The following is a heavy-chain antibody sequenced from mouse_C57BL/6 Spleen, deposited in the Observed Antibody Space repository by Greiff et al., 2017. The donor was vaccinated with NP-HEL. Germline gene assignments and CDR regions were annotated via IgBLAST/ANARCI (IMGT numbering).Heavy chain of an antibody. CDR2: IDPSDSYT. J-gene: IGHJ2*01. V-gene: IGHV1-50*01. CDR1: GYTFTSYW. Sequence: VQLQQPGAELVKPGASVKLSCKASGYTFTSYWMQWVKQRPGQGLEWIGEIDPSDSYTNYNQKFKGKATLTVDTSSSTAYMQLSSLTSEDSAVYYCARYDTTVVAHYYFDYWGQGTTLTVSS. D-gene: IGHD1-1*01. CDR3: ARYDTTVVAHYYFDY.